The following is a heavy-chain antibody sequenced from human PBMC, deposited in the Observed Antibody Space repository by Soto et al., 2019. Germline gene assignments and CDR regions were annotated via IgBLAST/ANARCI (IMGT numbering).Heavy chain of an antibody. J-gene: IGHJ6*02. CDR3: ARELDYYYYGLDV. D-gene: IGHD1-1*01. Sequence: GGSLRLSCAASGFTVSSNYMSWVRQAPGKGLEWVSVVYSGGSTYYADSVKGRFTISRDNSKNTLHLQMNSLRAEDTAVYYCARELDYYYYGLDVWGQGTTVTVSS. CDR2: VYSGGST. CDR1: GFTVSSNY. V-gene: IGHV3-53*01.